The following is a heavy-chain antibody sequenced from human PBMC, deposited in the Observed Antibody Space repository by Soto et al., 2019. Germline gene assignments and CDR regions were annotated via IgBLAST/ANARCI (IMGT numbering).Heavy chain of an antibody. D-gene: IGHD3-3*01. J-gene: IGHJ5*02. CDR3: ARGVTVFGLVSRFWFDP. V-gene: IGHV4-59*08. CDR2: MYYTGIT. CDR1: GDCVTSHY. Sequence: PSETLSLTCSFSGDCVTSHYVTWIRQSPEKGLEWIGYMYYTGITHYNPSLKSRVIISIDTSKDQFSLKLSSVTAADTAVYFCARGVTVFGLVSRFWFDPWGQGTLVTVSS.